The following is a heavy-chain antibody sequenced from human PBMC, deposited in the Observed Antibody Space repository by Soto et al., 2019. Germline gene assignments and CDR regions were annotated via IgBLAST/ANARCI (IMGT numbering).Heavy chain of an antibody. CDR2: MNPNSGNT. CDR1: GYTFSSFD. CDR3: ARDIAVAGTYYYYYGMDV. D-gene: IGHD6-19*01. V-gene: IGHV1-8*01. Sequence: QVQLVQSGAEVKKPGASVKVSYKASGYTFSSFDINWVRQATGQGLEWMGWMNPNSGNTGYTQKFQGRVTMTRNTSISTAYMELSSLRSEDTAVYYCARDIAVAGTYYYYYGMDVWGQGTTVNVSS. J-gene: IGHJ6*02.